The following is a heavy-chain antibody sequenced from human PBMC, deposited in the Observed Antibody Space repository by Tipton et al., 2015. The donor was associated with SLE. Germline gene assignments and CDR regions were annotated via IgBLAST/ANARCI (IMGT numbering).Heavy chain of an antibody. V-gene: IGHV4-4*07. Sequence: TLSLTCTVSGGSIGSYYWSWIRQPAGKGLQWIGRIYPSGSINYNPSLKSRVTMSVDTSKNQFSLRLNSVTAADTALYYCAGGGVATMGGYAFVIWGQGTKFTVSS. CDR1: GGSIGSYY. J-gene: IGHJ3*02. D-gene: IGHD5-12*01. CDR2: IYPSGSI. CDR3: AGGGVATMGGYAFVI.